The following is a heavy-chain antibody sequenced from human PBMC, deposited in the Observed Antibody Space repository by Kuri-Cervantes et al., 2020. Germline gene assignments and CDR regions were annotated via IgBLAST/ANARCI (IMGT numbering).Heavy chain of an antibody. CDR2: ISYDGSNK. CDR3: GGSGSYTNYYYGMDV. Sequence: GGSLRLSCAASGFTFSSYGMHWVRQAPGKGLEWVAVISYDGSNKYYVDSVKGRFTISRDNSKNTLYLLMNSLRAEDTAVYYCGGSGSYTNYYYGMDVWGQGTTVTVSS. D-gene: IGHD3-10*01. V-gene: IGHV3-30*03. J-gene: IGHJ6*02. CDR1: GFTFSSYG.